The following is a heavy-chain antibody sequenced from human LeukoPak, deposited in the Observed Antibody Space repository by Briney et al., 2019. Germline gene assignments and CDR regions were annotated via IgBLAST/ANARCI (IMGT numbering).Heavy chain of an antibody. CDR1: RITFSIYW. V-gene: IGHV3-74*01. J-gene: IGHJ6*02. D-gene: IGHD1-1*01. CDR3: VRDYKAMDV. Sequence: GGSLRLSSAASRITFSIYWMHWVRHAPGKRLVWVARINSDGSGTSYADSVRGRFTISRDNAKNTLYLQMDSLRAEDTAVYFCVRDYKAMDVWGQGTTVTVSS. CDR2: INSDGSGT.